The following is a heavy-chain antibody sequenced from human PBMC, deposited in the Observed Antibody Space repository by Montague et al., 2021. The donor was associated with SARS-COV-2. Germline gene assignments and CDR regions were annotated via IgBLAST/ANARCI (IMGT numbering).Heavy chain of an antibody. CDR1: GGPISGSSDY. CDR3: ARREYSYGWGD. Sequence: SETLSLTCTVTGGPISGSSDYWGWIRQSPGKGLEWIASVYYSGXTXYXXSLKRRLTMSVDTSKNQFSLKLNSVTAADTALYYCARREYSYGWGDWGQGTLVTVSS. J-gene: IGHJ4*02. V-gene: IGHV4-39*01. D-gene: IGHD5-18*01. CDR2: VYYSGXT.